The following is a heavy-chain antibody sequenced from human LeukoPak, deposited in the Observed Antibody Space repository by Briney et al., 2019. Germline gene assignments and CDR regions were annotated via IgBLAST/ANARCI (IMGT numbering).Heavy chain of an antibody. CDR2: ISYDGSNK. J-gene: IGHJ4*02. Sequence: PGGSLRLSCAASGFTFSSYGMHWVRQAPGKGLEWVAVISYDGSNKYYADSVKGRFTISRDNSKNTLYLQMNSLRAEDTAVYYCAKNAPQYYYGSGSPFEVYYFDYWGQGTLVTVSS. D-gene: IGHD3-10*01. CDR1: GFTFSSYG. V-gene: IGHV3-30*18. CDR3: AKNAPQYYYGSGSPFEVYYFDY.